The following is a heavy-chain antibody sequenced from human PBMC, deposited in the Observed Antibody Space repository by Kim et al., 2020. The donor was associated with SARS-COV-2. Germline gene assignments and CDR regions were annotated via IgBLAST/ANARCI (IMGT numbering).Heavy chain of an antibody. CDR3: ARRVRGGDCYDY. D-gene: IGHD2-21*01. Sequence: YAASVKGRFTTSRDNAKNSLYLQMNSLRDEDTAVYYCARRVRGGDCYDYWGQGTLVTVSS. V-gene: IGHV3-48*02. J-gene: IGHJ4*02.